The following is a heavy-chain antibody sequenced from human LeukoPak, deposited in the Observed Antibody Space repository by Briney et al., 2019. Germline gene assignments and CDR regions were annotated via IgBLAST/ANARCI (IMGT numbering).Heavy chain of an antibody. CDR2: IYPGDSDT. J-gene: IGHJ5*02. V-gene: IGHV5-51*01. CDR1: GYNFTSYW. Sequence: GEALEISCEGAGYNFTSYWIGWGRPLPGKGLEWMGIIYPGDSDTRDSPSFQGQVTISADKSISTAYLQWSSLKASDTAMYYCARRDCSSTSCLYDWFDPWGQGTLVTVSS. D-gene: IGHD2-2*01. CDR3: ARRDCSSTSCLYDWFDP.